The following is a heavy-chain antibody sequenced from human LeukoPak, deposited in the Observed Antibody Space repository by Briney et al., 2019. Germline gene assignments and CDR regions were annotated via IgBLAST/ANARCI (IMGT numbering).Heavy chain of an antibody. CDR1: GLTFSSQW. CDR2: IGGDGRRK. Sequence: RGSLRLSCVASGLTFSSQWMTWVRQAPGKGLEWLANIGGDGRRKFYEDSVEGRFTISRDNAKNSLYLQMNSLRAEDTALYYCAKVLSPAAGMGNFDYWGQGTLVTVSS. CDR3: AKVLSPAAGMGNFDY. D-gene: IGHD6-13*01. V-gene: IGHV3-7*03. J-gene: IGHJ4*02.